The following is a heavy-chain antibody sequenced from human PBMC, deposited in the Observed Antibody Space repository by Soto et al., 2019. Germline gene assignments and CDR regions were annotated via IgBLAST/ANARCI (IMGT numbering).Heavy chain of an antibody. CDR1: GGSVSSGSYY. V-gene: IGHV4-61*01. D-gene: IGHD2-15*01. CDR3: AREGLPDYYYGMDV. CDR2: IYYSGST. Sequence: SETLSLTCTVSGGSVSSGSYYWSWIRQPPGKGLEWIGYIYYSGSTNYNPSLKSRVTISVDTSKNQFSLKLSSVTAADTAVYYCAREGLPDYYYGMDVWGQGTMVTVSS. J-gene: IGHJ6*02.